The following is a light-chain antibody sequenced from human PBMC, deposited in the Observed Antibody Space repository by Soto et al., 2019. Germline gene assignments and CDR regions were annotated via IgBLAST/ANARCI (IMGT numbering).Light chain of an antibody. J-gene: IGKJ1*01. CDR1: QSISSW. Sequence: DIQMTQSPSTLSASVGDRVTITCRASQSISSWLAWYQQKPGKAPKLLIYDASSLESGVPSRFSGSGSGTEFTLTISSLQPDDFPTYYCQQYNSYSQTFDQGTKVEIK. CDR2: DAS. V-gene: IGKV1-5*01. CDR3: QQYNSYSQT.